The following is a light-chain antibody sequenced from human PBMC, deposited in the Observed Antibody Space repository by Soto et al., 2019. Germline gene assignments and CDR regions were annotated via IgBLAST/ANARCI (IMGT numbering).Light chain of an antibody. CDR3: QHYGTSPFT. V-gene: IGKV3-20*01. CDR1: QSIASSY. CDR2: GTS. Sequence: ELVLTQSPGTLSLSPGERATLSCRASQSIASSYFGWYQQKPGQAPRLLIYGTSSRATGIPDRFSGSGSGTDCTLTITRLEPEDVAVYYCQHYGTSPFTFGPGTKVEIK. J-gene: IGKJ3*01.